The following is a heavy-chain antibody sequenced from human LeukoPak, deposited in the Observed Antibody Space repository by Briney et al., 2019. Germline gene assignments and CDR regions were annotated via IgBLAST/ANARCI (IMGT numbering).Heavy chain of an antibody. Sequence: PGGSLRLSCAASGFTFSSHWMHWVRQDSGKGLLWVSRIDSFGNTMGYADSVKGRFTISRDNAKSTLYLHMNSLREEDTAVYYCARNNWGIDYWGRGALVTVSS. D-gene: IGHD7-27*01. CDR1: GFTFSSHW. CDR2: IDSFGNTM. CDR3: ARNNWGIDY. J-gene: IGHJ4*02. V-gene: IGHV3-74*01.